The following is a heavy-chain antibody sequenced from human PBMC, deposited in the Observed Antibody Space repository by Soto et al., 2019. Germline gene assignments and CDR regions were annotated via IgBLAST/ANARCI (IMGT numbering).Heavy chain of an antibody. Sequence: EVPLLESGGGLVQPGGSLRLSCAASGFTFSSYAMSWVRQAPGKGLGWVETISGGGGSTYYAESVKGRFTISRDNSRNTLDLQMNSLRAEDTAVYYRAKGGTRYGDYIPWGQGTLVTVSS. J-gene: IGHJ5*02. CDR2: ISGGGGST. CDR3: AKGGTRYGDYIP. V-gene: IGHV3-23*01. D-gene: IGHD4-17*01. CDR1: GFTFSSYA.